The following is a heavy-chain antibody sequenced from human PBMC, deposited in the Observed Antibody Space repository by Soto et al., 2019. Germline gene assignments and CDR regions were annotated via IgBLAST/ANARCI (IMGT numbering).Heavy chain of an antibody. CDR2: ISYDGSNK. D-gene: IGHD5-12*01. CDR1: GFTFSSYG. CDR3: AKDHPDGYNSY. Sequence: GGSLRLSCAASGFTFSSYGMHWVRQAPGKGLEWVAVISYDGSNKYYADSVKGRFTISRDNSKNTLYLQMNSLRAEDTAVYYCAKDHPDGYNSYWGQGTLVTVSS. J-gene: IGHJ4*02. V-gene: IGHV3-30*18.